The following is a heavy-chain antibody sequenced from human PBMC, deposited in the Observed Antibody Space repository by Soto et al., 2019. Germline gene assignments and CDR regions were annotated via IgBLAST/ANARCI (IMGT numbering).Heavy chain of an antibody. CDR1: GYTFTSYG. CDR2: ISAYNGNT. D-gene: IGHD3-9*01. Sequence: QVQLVQSGAEVKKPGASVKVSCKASGYTFTSYGISWVRQAPGQGLEWMGWISAYNGNTNYAQKLQGRVTMTTDTSTSTGYRELRSLRSDDTAVYYCAREGRDFDWSSDAFDIWGQGTMVTVSS. V-gene: IGHV1-18*04. J-gene: IGHJ3*02. CDR3: AREGRDFDWSSDAFDI.